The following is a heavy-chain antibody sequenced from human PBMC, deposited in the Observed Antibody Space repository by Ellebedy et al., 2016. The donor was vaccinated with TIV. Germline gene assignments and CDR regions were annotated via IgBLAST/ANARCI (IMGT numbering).Heavy chain of an antibody. V-gene: IGHV1-2*02. Sequence: ASVKVSCKASGYTFTGYYMHWVRQAPGQGLEWMGWINPNSGGTNYAQKLQGRVTMTTDTSTSTAYMELRSLRSDDTAVYYCARDLPRWLQFDPFDYWGQGTPVTVSS. CDR2: INPNSGGT. CDR1: GYTFTGYY. D-gene: IGHD5-24*01. J-gene: IGHJ4*02. CDR3: ARDLPRWLQFDPFDY.